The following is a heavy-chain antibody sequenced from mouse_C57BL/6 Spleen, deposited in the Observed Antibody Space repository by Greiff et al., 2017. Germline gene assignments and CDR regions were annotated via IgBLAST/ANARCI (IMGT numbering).Heavy chain of an antibody. D-gene: IGHD2-1*01. J-gene: IGHJ2*01. Sequence: EVQVVESGGDLVKPGGSLKLSCAASGFTFSSYGMSWVRQTPDKRLEWVATISSGGDYIYYADTVPGRFTIARDNARNTLYLQMSSLKSEDTAKYYCTRDRGTIYYGYYFDYWGQGTTLTVSS. CDR3: TRDRGTIYYGYYFDY. CDR2: ISSGGDYI. V-gene: IGHV5-6*01. CDR1: GFTFSSYG.